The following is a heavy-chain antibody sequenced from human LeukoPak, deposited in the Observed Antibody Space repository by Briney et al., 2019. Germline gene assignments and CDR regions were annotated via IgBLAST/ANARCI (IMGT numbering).Heavy chain of an antibody. J-gene: IGHJ4*02. CDR3: GGFGYEAAVDL. Sequence: GALLLSCAASGFMFSTYWMTWVRPAPGKGLEWVANIKPDGSETYYVDSVKGRFTISRDNTKNLLYLQMNSLRGEDAAVYYCGGFGYEAAVDLWGQGTLVTVSS. D-gene: IGHD6-13*01. CDR2: IKPDGSET. V-gene: IGHV3-7*01. CDR1: GFMFSTYW.